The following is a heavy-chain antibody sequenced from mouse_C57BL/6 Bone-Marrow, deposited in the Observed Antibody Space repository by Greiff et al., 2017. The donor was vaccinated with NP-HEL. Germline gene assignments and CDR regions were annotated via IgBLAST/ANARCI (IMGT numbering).Heavy chain of an antibody. J-gene: IGHJ1*03. V-gene: IGHV1-81*01. CDR3: ARLRWFWYFDV. CDR1: GYTFTSYG. Sequence: QVQLKESGAELARPGASVKLSCKASGYTFTSYGISWVKQRTGQGLEWIGEIYPRSGNTYYNEKFKGKDTLTADKSSSTAYMELRSLTSEDSAVYFCARLRWFWYFDVWGTGTTVTVSS. CDR2: IYPRSGNT. D-gene: IGHD2-3*01.